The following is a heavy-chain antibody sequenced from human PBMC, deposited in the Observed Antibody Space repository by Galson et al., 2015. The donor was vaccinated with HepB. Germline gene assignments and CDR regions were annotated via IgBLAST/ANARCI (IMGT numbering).Heavy chain of an antibody. CDR1: GLTFSSYN. V-gene: IGHV3-21*01. CDR2: ISVSSRYM. J-gene: IGHJ5*02. CDR3: ASSWGYNVQNWFDP. Sequence: SLRLSCAASGLTFSSYNMNWVRQAPGKGLEWVSSISVSSRYMYYADSVKGRFTIFRDNARNSVYLQMNLLRAEDAAVYYCASSWGYNVQNWFDPWGQGTLVTVSS. D-gene: IGHD3-10*01.